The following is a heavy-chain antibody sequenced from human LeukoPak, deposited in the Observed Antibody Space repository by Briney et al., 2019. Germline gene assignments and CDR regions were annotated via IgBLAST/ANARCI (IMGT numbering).Heavy chain of an antibody. CDR3: ARMGYPKWFDP. J-gene: IGHJ5*02. V-gene: IGHV4-59*08. CDR2: IYYSGST. D-gene: IGHD3-16*02. CDR1: GGSISSYY. Sequence: SETLSLTCTVSGGSISSYYWSWIRQPPGKGLEWIGYIYYSGSTNYNPSLKSRVTISVDTSKNQFSLKLSSVTAADTAVYYCARMGYPKWFDPWGQGTLVTVSS.